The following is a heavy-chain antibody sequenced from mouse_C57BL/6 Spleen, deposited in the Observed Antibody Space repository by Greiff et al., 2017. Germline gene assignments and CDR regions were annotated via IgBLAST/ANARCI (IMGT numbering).Heavy chain of an antibody. Sequence: VQLQQPGAELVRPGASVTLSCKASGYTFTDYEMHWVKQTPVHGLEWIGAIDPDTGGTAYNQKFKGKAILTADKASSTAYMELRSLTSEDSAVYYCTRGNGQAWFACWGEGTLVTVSA. V-gene: IGHV1-15*01. CDR1: GYTFTDYE. CDR3: TRGNGQAWFAC. CDR2: IDPDTGGT. J-gene: IGHJ3*01. D-gene: IGHD6-1*01.